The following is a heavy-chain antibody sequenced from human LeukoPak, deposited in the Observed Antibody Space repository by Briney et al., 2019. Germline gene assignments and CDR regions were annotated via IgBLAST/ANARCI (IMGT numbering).Heavy chain of an antibody. CDR3: ARDMRVRKDLDSSIWNRPLYYFDY. D-gene: IGHD6-13*01. CDR2: INPSGGRT. J-gene: IGHJ4*02. Sequence: GASVKVSCKASGYTFTGYYMHWVRQAPGQGLEWMGIINPSGGRTSNAQKFQGRVTMTRDMSTSTVYMELSSLRSEDTAVYYCARDMRVRKDLDSSIWNRPLYYFDYWGQGTLVTVSS. V-gene: IGHV1-46*01. CDR1: GYTFTGYY.